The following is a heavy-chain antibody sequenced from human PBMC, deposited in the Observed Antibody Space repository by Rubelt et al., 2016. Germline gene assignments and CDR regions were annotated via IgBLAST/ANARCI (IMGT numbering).Heavy chain of an antibody. CDR2: INPNSGGT. Sequence: QVQLVQSGAEVKKPGASVKVSCKASGYTFTGYYMHWVRQAPGQGLEWMGWINPNSGGTNDAQKFQGRVTMTRDTSISTACMELSRLRSDDTAVYYCANDDSKAGYWGQGTLVTVSS. D-gene: IGHD4-11*01. CDR3: ANDDSKAGY. J-gene: IGHJ4*02. V-gene: IGHV1-2*02. CDR1: GYTFTGYY.